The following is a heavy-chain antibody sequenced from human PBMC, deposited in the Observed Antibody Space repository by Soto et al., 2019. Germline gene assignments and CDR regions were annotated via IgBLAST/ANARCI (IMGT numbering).Heavy chain of an antibody. D-gene: IGHD2-8*01. CDR3: ARGGAHCSTGVCRGHH. CDR2: INPTSGVT. CDR1: GYLFKDYY. Sequence: QVHLVQSVADVRKPGASVQVSCKASGYLFKDYYIHWVRQAPGQGLEWMGCINPTSGVTKFAQKFEGRVTLTRDTSTSTAYMELTRLTFDDTAVYYGARGGAHCSTGVCRGHHWGQGALLTVSS. J-gene: IGHJ5*02. V-gene: IGHV1-2*02.